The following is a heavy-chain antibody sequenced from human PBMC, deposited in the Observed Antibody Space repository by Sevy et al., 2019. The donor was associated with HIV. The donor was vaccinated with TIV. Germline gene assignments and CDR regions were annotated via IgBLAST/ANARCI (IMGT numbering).Heavy chain of an antibody. V-gene: IGHV4-34*01. J-gene: IGHJ5*02. CDR3: AGGLGTMVRGAYLNWFDP. D-gene: IGHD3-10*01. CDR2: INHSGST. CDR1: GGSFSGYY. Sequence: SETLSLTCAVYGGSFSGYYWSWIRQPPGKGLEWIGEINHSGSTNYNPSLKSRVTISVDTSKNQFSLKLSSVTAADTAVYYCAGGLGTMVRGAYLNWFDPWGQGTLVTVSS.